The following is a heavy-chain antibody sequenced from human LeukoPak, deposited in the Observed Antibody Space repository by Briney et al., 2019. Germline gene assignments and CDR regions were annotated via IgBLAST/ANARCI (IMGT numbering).Heavy chain of an antibody. CDR2: IYSGGST. J-gene: IGHJ4*02. CDR1: GFTVSSNY. Sequence: PGGSLRLSCAASGFTVSSNYMSGVRQAPGKGLEWGSVIYSGGSTYYADSVKGRFTISRDNSKNTLYLQMNSLRAEDTAVYYCATLGYCSSTSCRGDYWGQGTLVTVSS. D-gene: IGHD2-2*01. CDR3: ATLGYCSSTSCRGDY. V-gene: IGHV3-53*01.